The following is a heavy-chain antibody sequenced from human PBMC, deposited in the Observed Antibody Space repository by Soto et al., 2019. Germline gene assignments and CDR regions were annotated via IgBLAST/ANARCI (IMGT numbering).Heavy chain of an antibody. D-gene: IGHD1-26*01. CDR2: ISYDGSNK. J-gene: IGHJ4*02. CDR3: ASPEVGALDY. V-gene: IGHV3-30*03. Sequence: QVQLVESGGGVVQPGRSLRLSCAASGFTFSSYGMHWVRQAPGKGLEWVALISYDGSNKYYADSVKGRFTISRDNSKDTLYLQMNSLRAEDTAVYYCASPEVGALDYWGQGTLVTVSS. CDR1: GFTFSSYG.